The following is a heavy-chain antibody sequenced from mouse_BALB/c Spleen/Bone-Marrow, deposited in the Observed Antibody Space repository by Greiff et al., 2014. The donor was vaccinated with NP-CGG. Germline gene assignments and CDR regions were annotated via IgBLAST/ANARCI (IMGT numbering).Heavy chain of an antibody. CDR3: ARDGNYLDY. D-gene: IGHD2-1*01. CDR2: IRNKANGYTT. V-gene: IGHV7-3*02. CDR1: GFTFTDYY. J-gene: IGHJ4*01. Sequence: DVHLVESGGGLVQPGGSLRLSCATSGFTFTDYYMSWVRQPPGKALEWLGFIRNKANGYTTEYSASVKGRFTISRDNSQSILYLQMNPLRAEDSATYYCARDGNYLDYWGQGTSVTVSS.